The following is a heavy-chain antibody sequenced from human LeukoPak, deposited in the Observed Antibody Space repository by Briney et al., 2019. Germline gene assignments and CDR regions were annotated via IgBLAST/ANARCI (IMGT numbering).Heavy chain of an antibody. CDR1: GFTFSHYG. V-gene: IGHV3-33*01. Sequence: PGGSLRLSYAVSGFTFSHYGMHWVRQAPGKGLEWVAVIWHDGSNEYYADSVKGQFTISRDNSKNTLYLQMNSLRAEDTAVYYCARGRGGDYGGNSGHFDYWGQGTLVTVSS. J-gene: IGHJ4*02. D-gene: IGHD4-23*01. CDR3: ARGRGGDYGGNSGHFDY. CDR2: IWHDGSNE.